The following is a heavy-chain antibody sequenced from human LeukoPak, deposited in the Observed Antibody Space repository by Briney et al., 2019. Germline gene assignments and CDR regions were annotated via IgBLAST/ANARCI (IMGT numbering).Heavy chain of an antibody. CDR1: GYTFTGYY. D-gene: IGHD3-10*01. J-gene: IGHJ4*02. V-gene: IGHV1-2*02. Sequence: ASVKVSCKASGYTFTGYYMHWVRQAPGQGLEWMGWNNPNRGGTDYAQKFQGRVTMTRDTSISTAYMELSRLRSDDTAVYYCARPKIDYYGSGYYFDYWGQGTLVTVSS. CDR3: ARPKIDYYGSGYYFDY. CDR2: NNPNRGGT.